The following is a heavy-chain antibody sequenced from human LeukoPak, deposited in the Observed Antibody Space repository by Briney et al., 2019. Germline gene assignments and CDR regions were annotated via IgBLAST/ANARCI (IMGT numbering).Heavy chain of an antibody. V-gene: IGHV4-38-2*02. D-gene: IGHD1-20*01. Sequence: PSETLSLTCTVSGYSISSGYYWGWIRQPPGKGLEWIGSIYYSGSTYYNPSLKSRVTISVDTSKNQFSLKLSSVTAADTAVYYCAREAYNWNYIDYWGQGTLVTVSS. J-gene: IGHJ4*02. CDR1: GYSISSGYY. CDR2: IYYSGST. CDR3: AREAYNWNYIDY.